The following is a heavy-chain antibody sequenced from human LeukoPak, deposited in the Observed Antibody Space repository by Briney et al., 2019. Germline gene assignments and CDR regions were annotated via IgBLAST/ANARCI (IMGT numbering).Heavy chain of an antibody. CDR3: AKDRPTRRYCSGGTCYSRYFDY. D-gene: IGHD2-15*01. Sequence: GGSLRLSCAASGFTFSSYGMHWVRQAPGKGLEWVSSISGSGSTYYADSVKGRFTISRDNSKNTLYLQMNSLRAEDTAVYYCAKDRPTRRYCSGGTCYSRYFDYWGQGTLVTVSS. V-gene: IGHV3-23*01. CDR1: GFTFSSYG. J-gene: IGHJ4*02. CDR2: ISGSGST.